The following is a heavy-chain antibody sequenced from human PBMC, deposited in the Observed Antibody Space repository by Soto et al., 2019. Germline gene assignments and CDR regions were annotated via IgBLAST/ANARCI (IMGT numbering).Heavy chain of an antibody. D-gene: IGHD5-12*01. CDR1: GFTFSSYA. J-gene: IGHJ6*02. CDR2: ISYDGSNK. V-gene: IGHV3-30-3*01. Sequence: GSLRLSCAASGFTFSSYAMHWVRQAPGKGLEWVAVISYDGSNKYYADSVKGRFTISRDNSKNTLYLQMNSLRAKDTAVYYCARDYYRFNSGYGFSMDVWGQGTTVTVSS. CDR3: ARDYYRFNSGYGFSMDV.